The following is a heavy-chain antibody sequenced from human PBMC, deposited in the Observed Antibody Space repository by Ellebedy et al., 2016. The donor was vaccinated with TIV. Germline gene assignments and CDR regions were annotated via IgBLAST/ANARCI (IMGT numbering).Heavy chain of an antibody. J-gene: IGHJ4*02. V-gene: IGHV3-64*01. CDR3: ARVRGYYLDY. D-gene: IGHD3-22*01. CDR2: ISSNGDST. Sequence: GGSLRLSCAASGFTFSSYAMHWVRQAPGKGLEYVSAISSNGDSTYYANSVKGRFTISRDNSKNTLYLQMGSLRAEDMAVYYCARVRGYYLDYWGQGTLVTVSS. CDR1: GFTFSSYA.